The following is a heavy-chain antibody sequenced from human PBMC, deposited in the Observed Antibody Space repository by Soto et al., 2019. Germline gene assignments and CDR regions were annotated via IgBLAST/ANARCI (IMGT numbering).Heavy chain of an antibody. CDR1: EGTFSSYA. J-gene: IGHJ4*02. D-gene: IGHD6-19*01. CDR2: IIPIFGTA. V-gene: IGHV1-69*13. Sequence: SLKVSCKASEGTFSSYAIRWVRQAPGQGLVWMGGIIPIFGTANYAQKFQGRVTITADESTSTAYMDLSSLRSEDTAVYYYARGIALAGPADNWGQGTLDTVSS. CDR3: ARGIALAGPADN.